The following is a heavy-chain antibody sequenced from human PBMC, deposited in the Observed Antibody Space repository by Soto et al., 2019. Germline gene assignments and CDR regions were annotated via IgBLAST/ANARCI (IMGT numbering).Heavy chain of an antibody. CDR3: AHRPDGSHFDY. V-gene: IGHV1-58*01. CDR2: IVVGSGNT. J-gene: IGHJ4*02. CDR1: VFTFTSSA. D-gene: IGHD6-25*01. Sequence: SVKVSCKASVFTFTSSAVQWVRQARGQRLEWIGWIVVGSGNTNYAQKFQERVTITRDMSTSTVYMELSSLGSEDTAVYYCAHRPDGSHFDYWGQGILVTVSS.